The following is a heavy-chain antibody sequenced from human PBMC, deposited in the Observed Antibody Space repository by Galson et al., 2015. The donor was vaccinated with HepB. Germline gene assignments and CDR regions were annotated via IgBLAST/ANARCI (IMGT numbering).Heavy chain of an antibody. V-gene: IGHV3-73*01. D-gene: IGHD2-2*01. CDR3: TRLGDLSGYSSS. Sequence: SLRLSCAASGFTFSGSAIHWVRQTSGKGLEWVGLIRSRANSHATAYAASLKGRFTISRDDSKNTAYLHMNNLKTEVTAVYYCTRLGDLSGYSSSWGQGTLVTVSS. CDR1: GFTFSGSA. J-gene: IGHJ4*02. CDR2: IRSRANSHAT.